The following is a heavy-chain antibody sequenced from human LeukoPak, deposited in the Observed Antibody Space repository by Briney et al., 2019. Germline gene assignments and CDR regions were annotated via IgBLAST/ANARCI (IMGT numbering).Heavy chain of an antibody. CDR3: ARVWSGYTVPTFYYFDY. CDR2: IFTDGST. V-gene: IGHV4-4*07. J-gene: IGHJ4*02. D-gene: IGHD3-3*01. CDR1: GGSISNYY. Sequence: SETLSLTCTVSGGSISNYYWIWIRQPAGKGLEWIGRIFTDGSTNYNPSLTSRVTMSVDTSKNQISLRLRSATAADTAVYYCARVWSGYTVPTFYYFDYWGQGTLVTVSS.